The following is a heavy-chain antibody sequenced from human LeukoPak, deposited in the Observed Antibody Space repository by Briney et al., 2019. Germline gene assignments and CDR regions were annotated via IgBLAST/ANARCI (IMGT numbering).Heavy chain of an antibody. V-gene: IGHV3-74*01. D-gene: IGHD3-10*01. CDR2: INDDGSFR. CDR1: GITFSGAW. Sequence: GGSLRLSCAASGITFSGAWMHWIREAPGKGLVWVSRINDDGSFRRYANSVKGRFTISRDNAKNTLFLQMDSLRAEDTAVYYCARVSGPGMNEYYHLWGQGTLVTVSS. J-gene: IGHJ1*01. CDR3: ARVSGPGMNEYYHL.